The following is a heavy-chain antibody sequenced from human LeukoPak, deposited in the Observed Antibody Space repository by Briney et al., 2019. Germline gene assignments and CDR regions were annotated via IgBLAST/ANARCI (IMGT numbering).Heavy chain of an antibody. J-gene: IGHJ3*02. V-gene: IGHV1-69*13. Sequence: SVKVSCKASGGTFSSYAISWVRQAPGQGLEWMGGIIPIFGTANYAQKFQGRVTITADESTSTAYMELSSLRSEDTAVYYCATTGDLRDGYKLGAFDIWGQGTMVTVSS. CDR1: GGTFSSYA. CDR2: IIPIFGTA. CDR3: ATTGDLRDGYKLGAFDI. D-gene: IGHD5-24*01.